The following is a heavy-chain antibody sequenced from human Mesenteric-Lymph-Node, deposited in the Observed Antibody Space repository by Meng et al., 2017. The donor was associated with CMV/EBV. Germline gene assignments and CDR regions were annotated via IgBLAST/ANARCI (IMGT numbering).Heavy chain of an antibody. J-gene: IGHJ5*02. CDR3: AKEPLTGQRGWFDP. D-gene: IGHD3-9*01. CDR1: GFTFSSYA. CDR2: ISGSGGST. V-gene: IGHV3-23*01. Sequence: GESLKISCAASGFTFSSYAMSWVRQAPGKGLEWVSAISGSGGSTYYADSVKGRFTISRDNSKNTLYLQMNSLRAEDTAVYYCAKEPLTGQRGWFDPWGQGTLVTVSS.